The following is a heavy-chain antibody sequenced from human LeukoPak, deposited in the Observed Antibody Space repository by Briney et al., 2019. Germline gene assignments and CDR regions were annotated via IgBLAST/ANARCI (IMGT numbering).Heavy chain of an antibody. Sequence: GGSLRLAWAASGFTFSSYEMNWVRQAPGKGLEWASYISSSGSTIYYADSVKGRFTISRDNAENSLYLRTNSLRAEDTAVYYCAELGITMIGGVWGKGTTVTISS. CDR2: ISSSGSTI. CDR1: GFTFSSYE. CDR3: AELGITMIGGV. J-gene: IGHJ6*04. V-gene: IGHV3-48*03. D-gene: IGHD3-10*02.